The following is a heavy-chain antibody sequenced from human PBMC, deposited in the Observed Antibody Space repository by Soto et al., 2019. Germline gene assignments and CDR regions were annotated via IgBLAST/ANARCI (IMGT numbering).Heavy chain of an antibody. CDR2: IWYDVSNK. V-gene: IGHV3-33*01. CDR3: AREGHYDYVWGSYRYTTDTPPTLDY. D-gene: IGHD3-16*02. J-gene: IGHJ4*02. Sequence: GGSLRLSCAASGFTFSSYGMHWVRQAPGKGLEWVAVIWYDVSNKYYADSVKGRFTISRDNSKNTLYLQMNSLRAEDTAVYYCAREGHYDYVWGSYRYTTDTPPTLDYWGQGTLVTVSS. CDR1: GFTFSSYG.